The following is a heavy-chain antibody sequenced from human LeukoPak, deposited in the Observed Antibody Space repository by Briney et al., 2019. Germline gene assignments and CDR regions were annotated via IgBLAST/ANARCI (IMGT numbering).Heavy chain of an antibody. CDR1: GFTFSSYW. D-gene: IGHD1-1*01. CDR2: IKQDESEI. CDR3: ARDSPVATYTFDI. Sequence: GGSLRPSCAASGFTFSSYWMSWVRQAPGKGLEWVANIKQDESEIDYMDSLKGRFTIFRDNAKNSLYLQMNSLRAEDTAMYYCARDSPVATYTFDIWGQGTMVTVSS. J-gene: IGHJ3*02. V-gene: IGHV3-7*01.